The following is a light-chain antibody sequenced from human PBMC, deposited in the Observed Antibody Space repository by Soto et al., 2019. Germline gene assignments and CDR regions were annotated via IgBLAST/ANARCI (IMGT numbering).Light chain of an antibody. CDR1: SSDVGDYNY. Sequence: QSALTQPASVSGSPGQSITISCTGTSSDVGDYNYVSWYQQHPGKAPKLMVYDVNARPSGVSNRFSGSKSGNTASLTISGLQAEDEADYYCCSYRRNTWVFGGGTQLTVL. CDR2: DVN. CDR3: CSYRRNTWV. J-gene: IGLJ3*02. V-gene: IGLV2-14*01.